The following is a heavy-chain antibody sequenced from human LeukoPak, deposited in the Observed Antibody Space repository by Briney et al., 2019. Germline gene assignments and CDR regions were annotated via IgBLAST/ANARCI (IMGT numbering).Heavy chain of an antibody. J-gene: IGHJ4*02. Sequence: SETLSLTCTVSGGSISSYYWSGIRQPPGKGLEWIGYIYYSGSTNYDPSLKSRVTISVDTSKNQFSLKLSSVTAADTAVYYCASGIGAAGPNYFDYWGQGTLVTVSS. D-gene: IGHD6-13*01. CDR2: IYYSGST. CDR3: ASGIGAAGPNYFDY. CDR1: GGSISSYY. V-gene: IGHV4-59*08.